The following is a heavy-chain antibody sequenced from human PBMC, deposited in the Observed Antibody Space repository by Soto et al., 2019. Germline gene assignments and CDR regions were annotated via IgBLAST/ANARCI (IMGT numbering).Heavy chain of an antibody. CDR2: ISGSSTDT. Sequence: PGGSLRLSCAASGFSFSNNYMSWIRQAPGKGLESLSYISGSSTDTSYADSVKGRFTISRDNAKNTLYLQMNSLRAEDTAVYYCSRGPKNLDNWGQEALVTISS. V-gene: IGHV3-11*05. CDR3: SRGPKNLDN. J-gene: IGHJ4*02. CDR1: GFSFSNNY.